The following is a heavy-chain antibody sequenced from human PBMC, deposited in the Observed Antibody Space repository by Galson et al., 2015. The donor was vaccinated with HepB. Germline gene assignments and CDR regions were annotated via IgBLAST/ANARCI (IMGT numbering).Heavy chain of an antibody. CDR1: GYTFTTQG. CDR3: ARGGLGACSRSSCNFDY. V-gene: IGHV7-4-1*02. Sequence: SVKVSCKASGYTFTTQGVIWVRQAPGQGLEWMGWLNTNTGDPTYAQGFTGRFVFSLDTSVSTTFLQISSLKPEDTAVYYCARGGLGACSRSSCNFDYWGQGTLVTVSS. D-gene: IGHD2-2*01. CDR2: LNTNTGDP. J-gene: IGHJ4*02.